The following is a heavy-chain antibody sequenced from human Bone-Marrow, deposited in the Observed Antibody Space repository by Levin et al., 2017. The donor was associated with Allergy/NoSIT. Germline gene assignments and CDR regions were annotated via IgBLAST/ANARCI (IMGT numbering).Heavy chain of an antibody. V-gene: IGHV3-74*01. D-gene: IGHD2-21*02. CDR3: ARGCDGAGYGIH. Sequence: GGSLRLSCAASGFTFSSYWMHWVRQVPGKGLVWVSRINTDGSSTNYADSVKGRFTVSRDNARNTLYLHLNGLRAEDTAIYYCARGCDGAGYGIHWGQGALVTVSS. CDR2: INTDGSST. J-gene: IGHJ4*02. CDR1: GFTFSSYW.